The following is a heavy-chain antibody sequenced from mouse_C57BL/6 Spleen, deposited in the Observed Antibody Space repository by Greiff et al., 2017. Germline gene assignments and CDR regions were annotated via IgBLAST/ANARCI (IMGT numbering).Heavy chain of an antibody. J-gene: IGHJ4*01. V-gene: IGHV5-17*01. D-gene: IGHD1-1*01. CDR1: GFTFSDYG. CDR2: ISSGSSTI. Sequence: EVMLVESGGGLVKPGESLTLSCAASGFTFSDYGMHWVRQAPEKGLEWVAYISSGSSTIYYADTVKGRFTISRDNAKNTLFLQMTSLRSEDTAMYYCANYGSSHYYAMDYWGQGTSVTVSS. CDR3: ANYGSSHYYAMDY.